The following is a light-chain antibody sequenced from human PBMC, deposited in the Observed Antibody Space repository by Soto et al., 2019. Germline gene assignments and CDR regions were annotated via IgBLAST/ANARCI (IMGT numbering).Light chain of an antibody. V-gene: IGLV2-14*01. CDR1: STDFGGYNY. CDR3: SSYTSSSTYV. Sequence: QSALTQPASGSGSPGQSITICRTGTSTDFGGYNYVSWYQQHPGKAPKLMIYDVSNRPSGVSNRFSGSKSGNTASLTISGLQAEDEADYYCSSYTSSSTYVFGTGTKLTVL. J-gene: IGLJ1*01. CDR2: DVS.